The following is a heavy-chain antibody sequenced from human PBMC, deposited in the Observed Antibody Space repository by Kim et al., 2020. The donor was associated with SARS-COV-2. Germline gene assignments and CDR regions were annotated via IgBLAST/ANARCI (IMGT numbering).Heavy chain of an antibody. Sequence: ASVKVSCKASGYIFTSYDINWVRQATGQGLEWMGWMNPNSGNTGYAQKFQGRVTMTRNTSITTAYMELSRLRSEDTAVYYCARRIAAAGTPIGYWGQGTLVTVSS. CDR3: ARRIAAAGTPIGY. J-gene: IGHJ4*02. D-gene: IGHD6-13*01. CDR2: MNPNSGNT. V-gene: IGHV1-8*01. CDR1: GYIFTSYD.